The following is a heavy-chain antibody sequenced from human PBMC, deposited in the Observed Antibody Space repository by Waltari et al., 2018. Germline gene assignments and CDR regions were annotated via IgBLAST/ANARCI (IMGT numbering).Heavy chain of an antibody. V-gene: IGHV1-24*01. CDR2: FDPEDGET. CDR3: ATGGTLSVAGYDAFDI. D-gene: IGHD6-19*01. J-gene: IGHJ3*02. Sequence: QVQLVQSGAEVKKPGASVKVSCKVSGYTLTELSRHWVRQAPGKGLEWMGGFDPEDGETIYAQKFQGRVTMTEDTSTDTAYMELSSLRSEDTAVYYCATGGTLSVAGYDAFDIWGQGTMVTVSS. CDR1: GYTLTELS.